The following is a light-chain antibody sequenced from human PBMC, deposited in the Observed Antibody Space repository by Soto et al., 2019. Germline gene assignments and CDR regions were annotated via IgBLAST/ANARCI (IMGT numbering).Light chain of an antibody. CDR2: KAS. Sequence: DIQMTQSPSTLSASVGEGVTITCRASKSISSWLAWYQQKPGKAPKLLIYKASSLESGVPSRFSGSGSGTEFTLTISSLQPDDFATYYCQQYNSYPWTFGQGTKVEIK. J-gene: IGKJ1*01. CDR3: QQYNSYPWT. V-gene: IGKV1-5*03. CDR1: KSISSW.